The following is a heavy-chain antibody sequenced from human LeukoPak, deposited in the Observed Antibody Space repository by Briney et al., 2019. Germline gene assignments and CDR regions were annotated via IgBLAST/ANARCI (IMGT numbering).Heavy chain of an antibody. CDR2: ISGSGGST. CDR1: GFTFSSYA. D-gene: IGHD3-22*01. CDR3: AKHLGSSGYYYIDY. J-gene: IGHJ4*02. V-gene: IGHV3-23*01. Sequence: GGSLRLFCAASGFTFSSYAMSWVRQAPGKGLEWVSTISGSGGSTYYADSVKGRFTITRDNSKNTLYLQMNSLKAEDTAVYYCAKHLGSSGYYYIDYWGQGTLVTVSS.